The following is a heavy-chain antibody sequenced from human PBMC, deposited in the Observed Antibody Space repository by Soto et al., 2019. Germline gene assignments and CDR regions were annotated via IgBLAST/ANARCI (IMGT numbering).Heavy chain of an antibody. D-gene: IGHD5-18*01. J-gene: IGHJ4*02. V-gene: IGHV5-51*01. Sequence: RGESLKISCKGTGYFFTSYWVAWVRQMPGKGLEWMGLMYPGDSETRYSPSFQGHVTISADKSVTTAYLQWSSLKASDTAIYYCARGGYTYGVLYLDYWGPGTLVTVSS. CDR3: ARGGYTYGVLYLDY. CDR2: MYPGDSET. CDR1: GYFFTSYW.